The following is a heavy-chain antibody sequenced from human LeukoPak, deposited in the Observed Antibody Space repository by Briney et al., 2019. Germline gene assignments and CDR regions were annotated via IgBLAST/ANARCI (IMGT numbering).Heavy chain of an antibody. CDR1: GFTFSNYE. Sequence: GGSLRLSCAASGFTFSNYEMNWVRQAPGKGLEWVSYISRSSGSSIYYADSVKGRFTFSRDNAKNSLYLQMNSLRDEDTAVYYCARDSSGWYYFNYWGQGILVTVSS. CDR3: ARDSSGWYYFNY. J-gene: IGHJ4*02. D-gene: IGHD6-19*01. CDR2: ISRSSGSSI. V-gene: IGHV3-48*03.